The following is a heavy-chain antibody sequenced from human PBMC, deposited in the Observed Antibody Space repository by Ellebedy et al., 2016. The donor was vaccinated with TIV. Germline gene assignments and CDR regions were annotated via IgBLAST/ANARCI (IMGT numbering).Heavy chain of an antibody. CDR2: IYPGGNS. J-gene: IGHJ5*02. CDR3: ARQDYGGFEGGGGDT. Sequence: SETLSLTXTISNDSLSSGYYWGWTRQPPGKGLEWIGSIYPGGNSYYNPSLKSRITISVDASKNQFSLKLNSVTAADTAVYYRARQDYGGFEGGGGDTWGQGALVTVSS. V-gene: IGHV4-38-2*02. D-gene: IGHD4-23*01. CDR1: NDSLSSGYY.